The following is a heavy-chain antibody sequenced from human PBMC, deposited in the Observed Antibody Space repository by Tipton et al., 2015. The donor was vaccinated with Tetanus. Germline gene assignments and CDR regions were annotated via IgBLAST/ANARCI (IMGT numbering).Heavy chain of an antibody. CDR1: GDSVSSKSAS. CDR2: TYYRSKWYD. V-gene: IGHV6-1*01. J-gene: IGHJ2*01. CDR3: VRGTSWGKGWYFDL. D-gene: IGHD7-27*01. Sequence: QLVQSGPEVKPSQTLSLTCAISGDSVSSKSASWNWIRQSPSRGLEWLGRTYYRSKWYDDYAESVKSRITINPDTSKNQFSLNLNSVTPEDTAVYYCVRGTSWGKGWYFDLWGRGTLVTVSS.